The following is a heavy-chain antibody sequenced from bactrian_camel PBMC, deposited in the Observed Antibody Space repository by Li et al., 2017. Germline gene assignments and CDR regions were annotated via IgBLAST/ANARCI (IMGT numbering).Heavy chain of an antibody. D-gene: IGHD6*01. CDR1: GDSTSGVRSGDSTSGYC. CDR3: KTSGISWDCLDVSD. CDR2: ISTANNRT. V-gene: IGHV3S40*01. J-gene: IGHJ4*01. Sequence: DVQLVESGGGSVQAGGSLTLSCIASGDSTSGVRSGDSTSGYCMGWFRQAPGKEREGVAAISTANNRTFYADSVKGRFTISEDNAKNAVRLQMNSLTPEDTAMYSCKTSGISWDCLDVSDWDQGTQVTVS.